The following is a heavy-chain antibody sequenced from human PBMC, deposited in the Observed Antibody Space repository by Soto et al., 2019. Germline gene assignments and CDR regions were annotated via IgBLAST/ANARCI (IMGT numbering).Heavy chain of an antibody. J-gene: IGHJ5*02. CDR1: GFTFSNFW. V-gene: IGHV3-7*04. Sequence: EVQLVESEGDLVQPGGSLRLSCAASGFTFSNFWMSWVRQTPGRGLEWVANMNQDGSEKYYLDSVRGRFTISRDNAKNSLSLQINSLRAEDTAVYYCAKDASGWSVTWGQGTPVIVSS. D-gene: IGHD6-19*01. CDR2: MNQDGSEK. CDR3: AKDASGWSVT.